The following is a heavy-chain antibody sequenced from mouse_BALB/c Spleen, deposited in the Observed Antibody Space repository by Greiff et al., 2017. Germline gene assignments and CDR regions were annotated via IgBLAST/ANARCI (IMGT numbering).Heavy chain of an antibody. J-gene: IGHJ3*01. D-gene: IGHD2-3*01. CDR3: ARPHDGYYAY. V-gene: IGHV1-31*01. CDR1: GYSFTGYY. CDR2: INPYNGAT. Sequence: VQLQQSGPELVKPGASVKISCKASGYSFTGYYMHWVKQSHVKSLEWIGRINPYNGATSYNQNFKDKASLTVDKSSSTAYMELHSLTSEDSAVYYCARPHDGYYAYWGQGTLVTVSA.